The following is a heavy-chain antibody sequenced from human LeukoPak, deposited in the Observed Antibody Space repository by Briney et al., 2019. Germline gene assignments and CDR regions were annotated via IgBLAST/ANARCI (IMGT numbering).Heavy chain of an antibody. J-gene: IGHJ4*02. V-gene: IGHV3-23*01. CDR2: ITSGGST. D-gene: IGHD1-26*01. CDR3: AKDQEWELTHYFDY. Sequence: PGGSLRLSCAASGFTFSSYGMSWVRQAPGKGLEWVSTITSGGSTYYADSVKGRFTISRDNSKNTLYLQMNSLRAEDTAVYYCAKDQEWELTHYFDYWGQGTLVTVSS. CDR1: GFTFSSYG.